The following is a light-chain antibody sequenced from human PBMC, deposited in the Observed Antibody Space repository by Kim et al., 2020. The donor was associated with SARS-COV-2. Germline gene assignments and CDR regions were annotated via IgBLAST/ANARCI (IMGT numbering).Light chain of an antibody. CDR3: QQYDTYSYT. Sequence: DIQMTQSPSTVSASIGDRVNITCRASQSISSWLAWYQQKPGKAPKVLIYKASTLQTGVPSRFSVSGSGTEFTLTISCLQPDDFATYYCQQYDTYSYTFGQGTK. J-gene: IGKJ2*01. CDR2: KAS. CDR1: QSISSW. V-gene: IGKV1-5*03.